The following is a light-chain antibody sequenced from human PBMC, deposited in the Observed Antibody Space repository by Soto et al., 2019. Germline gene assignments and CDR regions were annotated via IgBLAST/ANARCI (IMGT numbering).Light chain of an antibody. Sequence: VLTQSPGTLSLSPGERASLSCRASRSVRSNFLAWYHQSSGRAPRLLIYGASSRATDIPDRFSGSVSGTDFTLTISRVEPEDFGVYYCQQYGNAPLAFGGGTRV. J-gene: IGKJ4*01. CDR1: RSVRSNF. CDR2: GAS. V-gene: IGKV3-20*01. CDR3: QQYGNAPLA.